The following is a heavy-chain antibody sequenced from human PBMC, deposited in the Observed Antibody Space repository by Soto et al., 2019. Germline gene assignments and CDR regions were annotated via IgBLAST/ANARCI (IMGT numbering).Heavy chain of an antibody. D-gene: IGHD3-22*01. CDR2: ISYTGSTI. CDR1: EFTVSNYE. J-gene: IGHJ4*02. CDR3: ARGLRNYYDRSGLHY. V-gene: IGHV3-48*03. Sequence: GGYLRLSCVGSEFTVSNYEMNWVRQAPGKGLEWVSYISYTGSTIYYADSVRGRFTISRDNSKNSLYLQMNSLRAEDTAVYYCARGLRNYYDRSGLHYWGQGTLVPVSS.